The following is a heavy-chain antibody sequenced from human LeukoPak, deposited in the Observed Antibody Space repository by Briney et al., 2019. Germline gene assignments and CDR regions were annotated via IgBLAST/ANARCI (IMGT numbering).Heavy chain of an antibody. Sequence: PGGSLRLSRAVSGITLSNYGMTWARQAPGKGLEWVAGISDSGGSTNYADSVKGRFTISRDNPKNTLYLQMNSLRAEDTAVYFCAKRGVVIRVILVGFHKEAYYFDSWGQGALVTVSS. J-gene: IGHJ4*02. V-gene: IGHV3-23*01. D-gene: IGHD3-22*01. CDR3: AKRGVVIRVILVGFHKEAYYFDS. CDR2: ISDSGGST. CDR1: GITLSNYG.